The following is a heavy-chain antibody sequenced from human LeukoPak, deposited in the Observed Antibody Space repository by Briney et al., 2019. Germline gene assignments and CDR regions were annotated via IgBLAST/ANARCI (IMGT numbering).Heavy chain of an antibody. J-gene: IGHJ6*02. CDR3: AKPGYGSGYYYYGMDV. CDR1: GFTFGNYW. CDR2: INQDGSEK. V-gene: IGHV3-7*01. D-gene: IGHD3-10*01. Sequence: GGSLRLSYEASGFTFGNYWINWVRQAPGKGLEWVANINQDGSEKYYADSVKGRFTISRDNSKNTLYLQMNSLRAEDTAVYYCAKPGYGSGYYYYGMDVWGQGTTVTVSS.